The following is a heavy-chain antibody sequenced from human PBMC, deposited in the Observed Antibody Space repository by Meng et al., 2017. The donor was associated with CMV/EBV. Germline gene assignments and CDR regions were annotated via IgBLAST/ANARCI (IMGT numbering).Heavy chain of an antibody. V-gene: IGHV3-30-3*01. CDR1: GFTFSSYA. D-gene: IGHD2-2*01. J-gene: IGHJ4*02. Sequence: GGSLRLSCVASGFTFSSYAMHWVRQAPGKGLEWVAVISYDGSNKYYADSVKGRFTISRDNSKNTLYLQMNSLRAEDTAVYYCARGLRLGKYQLLRGASGDYWGQGTLVTVSS. CDR2: ISYDGSNK. CDR3: ARGLRLGKYQLLRGASGDY.